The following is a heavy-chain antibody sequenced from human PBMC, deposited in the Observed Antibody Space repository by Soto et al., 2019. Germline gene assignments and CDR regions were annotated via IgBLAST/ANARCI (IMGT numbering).Heavy chain of an antibody. D-gene: IGHD3-10*01. J-gene: IGHJ4*02. CDR2: IIPIFGTP. CDR3: ARDRDDYGSGNYYNRIDF. V-gene: IGHV1-69*01. CDR1: GGIFSPYA. Sequence: VQLVQSGADVKKPGSSVTVSCKASGGIFSPYAISWLRQAPGQGLEWMGGIIPIFGTPNYAQRFQGRATITADESTTTSYMELSRLKSEDTAVYYCARDRDDYGSGNYYNRIDFWGQGTLVTVSS.